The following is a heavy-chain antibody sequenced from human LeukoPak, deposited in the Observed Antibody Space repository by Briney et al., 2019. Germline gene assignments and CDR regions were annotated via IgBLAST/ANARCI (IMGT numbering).Heavy chain of an antibody. D-gene: IGHD2-21*02. Sequence: GESLRLSCAASGFTFTTYWMSWVRQAPGKGLEWVANIKQDGTEKYYVDSVKGRFTISRDNAKNSLYLQMNSLRVEDTAVYYCAKDIVGGGDDYWGQGTLVTVSS. CDR2: IKQDGTEK. J-gene: IGHJ4*02. CDR3: AKDIVGGGDDY. CDR1: GFTFTTYW. V-gene: IGHV3-7*01.